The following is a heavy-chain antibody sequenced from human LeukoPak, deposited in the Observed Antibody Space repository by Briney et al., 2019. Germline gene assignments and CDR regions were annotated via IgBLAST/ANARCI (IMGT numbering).Heavy chain of an antibody. Sequence: ASVEVSCKASGYTFTGYYMHWVRQAPEQGLEWMGWINPNSGGTNYAQKFQGRVTMTRDTSISTAYMELSRLRSDDTAVYYCARGSGYYGTTGDYFDYWGQGTLVTVSS. CDR2: INPNSGGT. J-gene: IGHJ4*02. D-gene: IGHD3-22*01. V-gene: IGHV1-2*02. CDR3: ARGSGYYGTTGDYFDY. CDR1: GYTFTGYY.